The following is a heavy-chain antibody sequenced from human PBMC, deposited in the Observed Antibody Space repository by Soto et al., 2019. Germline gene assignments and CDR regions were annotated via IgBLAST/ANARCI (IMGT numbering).Heavy chain of an antibody. J-gene: IGHJ6*03. CDR1: GGSISGHY. CDR2: IYYSGST. V-gene: IGHV4-59*08. Sequence: QVQLQESGPGLVKPSETLSLSCNVSGGSISGHYWSWVLQTPGKALECIGYIYYSGSTNYNPSLKTRVTISVDTSKNHFSLRLTSVTAGDTAVYYCARGPYYDLIWNYYYMDVWGKGTTVTVS. CDR3: ARGPYYDLIWNYYYMDV. D-gene: IGHD3-16*01.